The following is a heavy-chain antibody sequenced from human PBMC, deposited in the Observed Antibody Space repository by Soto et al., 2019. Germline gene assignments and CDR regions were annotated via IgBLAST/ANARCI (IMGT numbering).Heavy chain of an antibody. Sequence: GESLKISCAASGFTFSNYWMHWVRQAPGKGLVWVSRINSDGSSTSYADSVKGRFTISRDNAKNTLYLQMDSLRAEDTAVYYCSRDGGDHDYGYWGQGTLVTVSS. J-gene: IGHJ4*02. V-gene: IGHV3-74*01. CDR1: GFTFSNYW. CDR3: SRDGGDHDYGY. D-gene: IGHD2-21*02. CDR2: INSDGSST.